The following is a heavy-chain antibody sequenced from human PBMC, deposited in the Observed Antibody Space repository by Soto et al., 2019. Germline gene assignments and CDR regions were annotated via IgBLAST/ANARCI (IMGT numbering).Heavy chain of an antibody. CDR1: GDSVSTGPSY. D-gene: IGHD5-18*01. CDR2: IYNSETT. V-gene: IGHV4-61*01. J-gene: IGHJ4*02. CDR3: ARGRGYGYGIDY. Sequence: QVQLQESGPGLVTPSETLSLTCTVSGDSVSTGPSYWSWIRQPPGKGLECIAFIYNSETTYYNPSLRSRFTISVATSHHLFSLKLSSVTAADTGVYYCARGRGYGYGIDYWGQGTLVSVSS.